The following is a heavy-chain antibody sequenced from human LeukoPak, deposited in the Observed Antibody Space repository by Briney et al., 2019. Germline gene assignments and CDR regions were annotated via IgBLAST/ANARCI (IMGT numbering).Heavy chain of an antibody. V-gene: IGHV3-64*01. CDR1: GFTFNTYA. Sequence: GGSLRLSCAASGFTFNTYALHWVRPAQGKGLEIVSAISSNGASTYYANSVKGRFTISRDNSKNTLYLQMGSLRAEDMAMYYCARIMIRGAPSDNWGQGTLVTVSS. CDR2: ISSNGAST. CDR3: ARIMIRGAPSDN. D-gene: IGHD3-10*01. J-gene: IGHJ4*02.